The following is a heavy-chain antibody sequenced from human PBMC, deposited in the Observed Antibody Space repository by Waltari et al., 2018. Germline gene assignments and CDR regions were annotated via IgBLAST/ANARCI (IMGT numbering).Heavy chain of an antibody. V-gene: IGHV3-30-3*01. CDR2: ISYDGSNK. J-gene: IGHJ4*02. CDR1: GFTFSSYA. D-gene: IGHD6-13*01. CDR3: AREREGPQQLVFDY. Sequence: QVQLVESGGGVVQPGRSLRLSCAASGFTFSSYAMHWVRPAPGKGLEWVAVISYDGSNKYYADSVKGRFTISRDNSKNTLYLQMNSLRAEDTAVYYCAREREGPQQLVFDYWGQGTLVTVSS.